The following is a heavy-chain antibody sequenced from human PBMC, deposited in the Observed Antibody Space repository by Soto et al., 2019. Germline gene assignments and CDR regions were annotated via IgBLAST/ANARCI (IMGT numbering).Heavy chain of an antibody. Sequence: XESLGLSCAASGFTFSSYAMHWVRQAPGKGLEWVAVISYDGSNKYYADSVKGRFTISRDNSKNTLYLQMNSLRAEDTAVYYCAKLAVTDRFDYWGQGTLVTVSS. CDR1: GFTFSSYA. D-gene: IGHD6-19*01. CDR2: ISYDGSNK. V-gene: IGHV3-30-3*01. CDR3: AKLAVTDRFDY. J-gene: IGHJ4*02.